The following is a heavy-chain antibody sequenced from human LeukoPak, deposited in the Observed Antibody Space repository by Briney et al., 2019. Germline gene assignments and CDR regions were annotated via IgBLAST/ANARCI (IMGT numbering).Heavy chain of an antibody. Sequence: NPSETLSLTCAVYGGSFSGYYWSWIRQPPGKGLEWIGYIYYSGSTNYNPSLKSRVTISVDTSKNQFSLKLSSVTAADTAVYYCARHGIAVAGYDYWGQGTLVTVSS. CDR3: ARHGIAVAGYDY. CDR2: IYYSGST. CDR1: GGSFSGYY. J-gene: IGHJ4*02. D-gene: IGHD6-19*01. V-gene: IGHV4-59*08.